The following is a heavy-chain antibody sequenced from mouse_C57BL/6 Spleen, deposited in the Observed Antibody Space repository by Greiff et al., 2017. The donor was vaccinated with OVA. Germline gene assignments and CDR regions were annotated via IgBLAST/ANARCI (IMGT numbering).Heavy chain of an antibody. CDR2: ISSGSSTI. Sequence: EVHLVESGGGLVKPGGSLKLSCAASGFTFSDYGMHWVRQAPEKGLEWVAYISSGSSTIYYADTVKGRFTISRDNAKNTLFLQMTSLRSEDTAMYYCAREIITTVVATDWYFDVWGTGTTVTVSS. J-gene: IGHJ1*03. V-gene: IGHV5-17*01. CDR1: GFTFSDYG. D-gene: IGHD1-1*01. CDR3: AREIITTVVATDWYFDV.